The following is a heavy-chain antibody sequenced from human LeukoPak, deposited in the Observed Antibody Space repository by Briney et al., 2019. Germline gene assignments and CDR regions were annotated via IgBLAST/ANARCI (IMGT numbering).Heavy chain of an antibody. CDR3: AKRPSDYGDYVTYFDY. D-gene: IGHD4-17*01. CDR2: ISDDGRNK. J-gene: IGHJ4*02. Sequence: PGGSLRLSCAASGFSFISYGMHWVRQAPGKGLEWVGVISDDGRNKKYADSVKGRFTTSRDNSKDTLYPQMNSLRDEDTAVYYCAKRPSDYGDYVTYFDYWGQGTLVTVSS. CDR1: GFSFISYG. V-gene: IGHV3-30*18.